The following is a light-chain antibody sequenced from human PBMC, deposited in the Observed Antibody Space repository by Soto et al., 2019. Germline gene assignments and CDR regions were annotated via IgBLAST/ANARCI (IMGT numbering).Light chain of an antibody. J-gene: IGKJ3*01. CDR1: QSVGRS. V-gene: IGKV3-15*01. CDR3: QQYDEWPLT. Sequence: VMTQSPATLSVSPGEGATLSCRASQSVGRSLAWYQQKPGQAPRLLIFDSSTRATGIPAKFRGSGSGTEFTLTISSLQSEDLAIFYRQQYDEWPLTFGPGTKVDI. CDR2: DSS.